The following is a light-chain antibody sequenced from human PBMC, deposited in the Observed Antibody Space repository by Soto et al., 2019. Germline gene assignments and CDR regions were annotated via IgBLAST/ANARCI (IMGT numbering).Light chain of an antibody. CDR3: QQYGSSPYT. CDR2: GAS. Sequence: EIVLTQSPGTLSLSPGERATLSCRASQSVSSSYLAWYQQKPGQAPRLLIYGASSRATGIPDRFSGSGSGTDFTLTISRLEPEHFSVYYCQQYGSSPYTFGHGTKLEIK. J-gene: IGKJ2*01. V-gene: IGKV3-20*01. CDR1: QSVSSSY.